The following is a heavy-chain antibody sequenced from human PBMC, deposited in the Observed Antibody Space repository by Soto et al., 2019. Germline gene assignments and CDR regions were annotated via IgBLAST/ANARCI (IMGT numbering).Heavy chain of an antibody. CDR3: ARDQTGITTTGGGRIDY. D-gene: IGHD6-13*01. Sequence: QVQLVASGGGAVQPGRSLRLSCAASGFTFSSHAMHWVRQAPGKGLECVAIISYDGSNKYYGYSVRGRLTISRDNSKNTIYLQMNSLRAEDTAVYYCARDQTGITTTGGGRIDYWGQGTLVTVSS. V-gene: IGHV3-30-3*01. CDR1: GFTFSSHA. J-gene: IGHJ4*02. CDR2: ISYDGSNK.